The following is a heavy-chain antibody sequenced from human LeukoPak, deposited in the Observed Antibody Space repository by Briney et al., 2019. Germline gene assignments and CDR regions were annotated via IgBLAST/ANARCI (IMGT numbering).Heavy chain of an antibody. CDR2: IYYSGST. V-gene: IGHV4-39*07. D-gene: IGHD3-22*01. CDR3: ARVGGITMIVVLITDAFDI. J-gene: IGHJ3*02. CDR1: GGSISSSSYY. Sequence: SETLSLTCAVSGGSISSSSYYWGWIRQPPGKGLEWIGSIYYSGSTYYNPSLKSRVTISVDTSKNQFSLKLRSVTAADTAVYYCARVGGITMIVVLITDAFDIWGQGTMVTVSS.